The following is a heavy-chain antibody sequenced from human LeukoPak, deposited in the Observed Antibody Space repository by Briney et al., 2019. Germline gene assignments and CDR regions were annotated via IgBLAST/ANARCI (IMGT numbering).Heavy chain of an antibody. J-gene: IGHJ4*02. V-gene: IGHV3-30-3*01. CDR1: GFTFSSYA. Sequence: TGGSLRLSCAPSGFTFSSYAMSWVRQAPGKGLEWVAVISYDGSNKYYADSVKGRFTISRDNSKNTLYLQMNSLRAEDTAVYYCASEIIAVAGTPFDYWGQGTLVTVSS. CDR2: ISYDGSNK. D-gene: IGHD6-19*01. CDR3: ASEIIAVAGTPFDY.